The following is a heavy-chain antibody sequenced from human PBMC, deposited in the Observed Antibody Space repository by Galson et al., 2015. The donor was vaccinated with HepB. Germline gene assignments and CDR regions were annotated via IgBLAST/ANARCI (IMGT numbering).Heavy chain of an antibody. CDR2: IYGGGST. Sequence: SLRLSCAASGFTVSSNYMSWVRQAPGKGLEWVSVIYGGGSTYYAESVKGRFSISRDNSKNTLSLQMRSLGAEDTSWYYCARGTPYNFDTSGYFPLYYLDYWGQGTLVTVSS. CDR3: ARGTPYNFDTSGYFPLYYLDY. J-gene: IGHJ4*02. V-gene: IGHV3-66*02. D-gene: IGHD3-22*01. CDR1: GFTVSSNY.